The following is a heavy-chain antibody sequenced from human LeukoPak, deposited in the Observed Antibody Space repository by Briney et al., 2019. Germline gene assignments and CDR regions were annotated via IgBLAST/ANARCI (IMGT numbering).Heavy chain of an antibody. Sequence: ASVKVSCKASGYTFTSYGISWVRQAPGQGLEWMGWISAYNGNTNYAQKLQGRVTMTTDTSTSTAYMEPRSLRSDDTAVYYCAGVPPTAYSSSSFDYWGQGTLVTVSS. CDR3: AGVPPTAYSSSSFDY. J-gene: IGHJ4*02. CDR1: GYTFTSYG. V-gene: IGHV1-18*01. CDR2: ISAYNGNT. D-gene: IGHD6-6*01.